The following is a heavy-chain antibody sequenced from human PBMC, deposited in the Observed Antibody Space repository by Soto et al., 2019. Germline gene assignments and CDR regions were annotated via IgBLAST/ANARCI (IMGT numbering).Heavy chain of an antibody. CDR1: GFTFSDYY. Sequence: QVQLVESGGGLVKPGGSLRLSCEASGFTFSDYYMSWIRQAPGKGLEWVSYITDSGTYTNCADSVRGRFTISRDNTKNSLFLHLNGLRAEDTAVYYCARDGEQWQIRTRSFDYWGQGTLVTVSS. CDR3: ARDGEQWQIRTRSFDY. CDR2: ITDSGTYT. V-gene: IGHV3-11*06. D-gene: IGHD6-19*01. J-gene: IGHJ4*02.